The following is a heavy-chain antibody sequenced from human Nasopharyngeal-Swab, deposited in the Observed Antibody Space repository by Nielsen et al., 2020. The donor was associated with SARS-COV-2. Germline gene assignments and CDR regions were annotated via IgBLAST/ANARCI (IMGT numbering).Heavy chain of an antibody. D-gene: IGHD6-6*01. CDR1: RFTFSSYG. V-gene: IGHV3-30*03. J-gene: IGHJ6*02. CDR3: AREWGIAARPSYYYFYGMDV. Sequence: GESLKISCEASRFTFSSYGMHWVRQAPGKGLEWVAVISYDGSEKYYADSVKGRFTISRDNSKNTVYLQMNSLRADDTAVYYCAREWGIAARPSYYYFYGMDVWGQGTTVTVSS. CDR2: ISYDGSEK.